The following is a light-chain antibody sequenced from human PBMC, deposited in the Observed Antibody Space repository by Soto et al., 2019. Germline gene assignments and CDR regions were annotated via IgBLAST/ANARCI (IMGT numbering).Light chain of an antibody. Sequence: EMVMTQSPATLSVSPGERVTLSCRASESVHSNLAWYQQKPGQGPSLLIYYASTRATGVPDRFSGSGSGTEFTLTISSLQSEDFGVYYCQQYSNWPPTFGPGTKVEIK. V-gene: IGKV3-15*01. J-gene: IGKJ3*01. CDR2: YAS. CDR1: ESVHSN. CDR3: QQYSNWPPT.